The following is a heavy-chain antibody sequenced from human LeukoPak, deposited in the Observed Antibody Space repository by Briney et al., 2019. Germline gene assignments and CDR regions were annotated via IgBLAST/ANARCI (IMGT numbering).Heavy chain of an antibody. CDR3: GTTTMRGDAFDI. J-gene: IGHJ3*02. Sequence: SVKVSCKASGGTFSSYTISWVRQAPGQGLEWMGRIIPILGIANYAQKFQGGVTITADKSTSTAYMELSSLRSEDTAEYYCGTTTMRGDAFDIWGQGTMVTVSS. CDR2: IIPILGIA. CDR1: GGTFSSYT. D-gene: IGHD1-26*01. V-gene: IGHV1-69*02.